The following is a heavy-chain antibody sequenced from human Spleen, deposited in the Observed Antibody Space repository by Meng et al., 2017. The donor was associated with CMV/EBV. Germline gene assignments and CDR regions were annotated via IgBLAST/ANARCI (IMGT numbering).Heavy chain of an antibody. D-gene: IGHD1-1*01. CDR2: IYYSGST. J-gene: IGHJ4*02. V-gene: IGHV4-39*01. CDR3: ARHVFTTGDGDY. CDR1: GGSISSSSYY. Sequence: GSLRLSCTVSGGSISSSSYYWGWIRQPPGKGLEWIGSIYYSGSTYYNPSLKSRVTISVDTSKNQFSLKLSSVTAADTAVYYCARHVFTTGDGDYWGQGTLVTVSS.